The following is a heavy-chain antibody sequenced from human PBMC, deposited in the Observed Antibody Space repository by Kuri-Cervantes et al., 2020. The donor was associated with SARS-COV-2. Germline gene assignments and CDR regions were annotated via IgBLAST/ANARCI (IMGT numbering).Heavy chain of an antibody. CDR3: TRNYDFWSGHMPSYYYYYMDV. J-gene: IGHJ6*03. CDR2: IRSKAYGGTT. Sequence: GGSLRLSRTASGFTFGDYAMSWVRQAPGKGLEWVGFIRSKAYGGTTEYAASVKGRFTISRDDSKSIAYLQMNSLKTEDTAVYYCTRNYDFWSGHMPSYYYYYMDVWGKGTTVTVSS. D-gene: IGHD3-3*01. CDR1: GFTFGDYA. V-gene: IGHV3-49*04.